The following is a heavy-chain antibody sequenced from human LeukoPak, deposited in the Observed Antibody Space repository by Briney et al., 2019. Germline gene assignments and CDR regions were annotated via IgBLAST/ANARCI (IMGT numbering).Heavy chain of an antibody. CDR3: VSDLCGGDDQ. CDR1: RFTFNSYW. CDR2: IDEDGKTR. D-gene: IGHD3-3*01. V-gene: IGHV3-74*01. J-gene: IGHJ5*02. Sequence: GVSLRLFCAASRFTFNSYWVHCVRQSPGKGVVWVSRIDEDGKTRDYADSVKRRFTISSDNAKDTLYLQMSSLRDEDTAVYYCVSDLCGGDDQWGRATLVTVCS.